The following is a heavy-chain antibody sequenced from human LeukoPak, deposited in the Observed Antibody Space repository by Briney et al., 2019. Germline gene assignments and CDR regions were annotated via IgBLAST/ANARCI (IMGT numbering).Heavy chain of an antibody. J-gene: IGHJ4*02. Sequence: SQTLSLTCTVSGASISSGGYYWSWIRQHPGKGLEWIGYIYYGGSTYYNPSLKSRVTISVDTSKNQFSLRLSSVTAADTAVYYCARGSGGSGSYFDYWGQGTLVTVSS. CDR1: GASISSGGYY. CDR3: ARGSGGSGSYFDY. D-gene: IGHD1-26*01. CDR2: IYYGGST. V-gene: IGHV4-31*03.